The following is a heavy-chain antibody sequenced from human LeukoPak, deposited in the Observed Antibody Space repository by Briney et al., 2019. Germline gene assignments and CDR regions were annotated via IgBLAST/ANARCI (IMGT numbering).Heavy chain of an antibody. Sequence: SETLSLTCTVSGGSISSYYWSWIRQPPGKGLEWIGYLYYSGRTNYNPSLKSRVTISVDTSKNQFSLKLSSVTAADTVVYYCARQGYYDFWSGYSQRESYNWFDPWGQGTLVTVSS. D-gene: IGHD3-3*01. V-gene: IGHV4-59*08. CDR3: ARQGYYDFWSGYSQRESYNWFDP. CDR1: GGSISSYY. CDR2: LYYSGRT. J-gene: IGHJ5*02.